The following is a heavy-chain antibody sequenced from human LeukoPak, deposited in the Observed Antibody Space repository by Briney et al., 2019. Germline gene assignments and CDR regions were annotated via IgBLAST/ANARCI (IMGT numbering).Heavy chain of an antibody. CDR1: GFTFADYA. J-gene: IGHJ4*02. D-gene: IGHD3-10*01. CDR2: ITSKSYGETA. Sequence: PGRSLRLSCTASGFTFADYAMRWGRQAPGKGLEWVSFITSKSYGETAEYAASVRGRFTLSRDDSNSVAYLQMNSLKTDDTAVYFCLRALAVPVGLWYFDYSGQGTLVTVSS. CDR3: LRALAVPVGLWYFDY. V-gene: IGHV3-49*04.